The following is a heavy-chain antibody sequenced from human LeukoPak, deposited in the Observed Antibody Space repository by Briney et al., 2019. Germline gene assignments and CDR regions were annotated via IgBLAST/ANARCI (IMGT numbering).Heavy chain of an antibody. CDR3: ARAYSYYYDSSGPRDAFDI. Sequence: ASVKVSCKASGYTFTSNGISWVRQAPGQGLEWMGWISAYNGNTNYAQNLQGRVTMTTDTSTSTAYMELRSLRSDDTAVYYCARAYSYYYDSSGPRDAFDIWGQGTMVTVSS. J-gene: IGHJ3*02. CDR2: ISAYNGNT. V-gene: IGHV1-18*01. D-gene: IGHD3-22*01. CDR1: GYTFTSNG.